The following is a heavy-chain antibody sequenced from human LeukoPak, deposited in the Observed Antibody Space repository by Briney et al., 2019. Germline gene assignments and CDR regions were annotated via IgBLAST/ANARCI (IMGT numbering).Heavy chain of an antibody. D-gene: IGHD6-13*01. CDR1: GGSISSYY. CDR2: IYYSGST. CDR3: ARSRGYFYF. Sequence: SETLSLTCTVSGGSISSYYWSWIRQPPGKGLEWIGYIYYSGSTNYNPSLKSRVTISVDTSKNQFSLKLSSVTAADTALYYCARSRGYFYFWGQGTLVTVSS. J-gene: IGHJ4*02. V-gene: IGHV4-59*01.